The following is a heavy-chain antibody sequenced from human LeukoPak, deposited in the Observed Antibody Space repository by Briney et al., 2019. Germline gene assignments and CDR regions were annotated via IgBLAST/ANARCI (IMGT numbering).Heavy chain of an antibody. V-gene: IGHV3-9*01. CDR2: ISWNSGSI. CDR3: AKDLFRGASWRIYYYGVDV. J-gene: IGHJ6*02. CDR1: GFTFDDYA. D-gene: IGHD2-2*01. Sequence: GRSLRLSCAASGFTFDDYAMHWVRQAPGKGLEWVSGISWNSGSIGYADSVKGRFTISRDNAKNSPYLQMNSLRAEDTALYYCAKDLFRGASWRIYYYGVDVWGQGTTVTVSS.